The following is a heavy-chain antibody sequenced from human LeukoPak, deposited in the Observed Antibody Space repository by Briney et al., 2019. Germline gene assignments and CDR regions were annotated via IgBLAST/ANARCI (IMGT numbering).Heavy chain of an antibody. D-gene: IGHD3-9*01. CDR1: GFAVNDKY. J-gene: IGHJ4*02. V-gene: IGHV3-53*01. Sequence: GGSLRLSCAASGFAVNDKYMGWVRQAPGKGLDWVSLIYSGGDTYYADAVKGRFTISRDNSKNTDYLQMNSLRPDDTATYYCARAILLTGSEYYFDSWGQGTVVTVSS. CDR3: ARAILLTGSEYYFDS. CDR2: IYSGGDT.